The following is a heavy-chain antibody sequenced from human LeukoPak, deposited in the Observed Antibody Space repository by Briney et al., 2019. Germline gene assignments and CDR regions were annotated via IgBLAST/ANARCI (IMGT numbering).Heavy chain of an antibody. V-gene: IGHV1-2*02. CDR3: SRADRLDGAPNLFGP. CDR1: GYTFTVYY. D-gene: IGHD3-16*01. J-gene: IGHJ5*02. CDR2: VNPNIGVI. Sequence: ASVTVSCKTSGYTFTVYYMHWRRHAPGPGLEWMGCVNPNIGVISSAQKFQGSVTMTRETSITNHYMVVRSLTSADTTVYYCSRADRLDGAPNLFGPWGQATLVTVSS.